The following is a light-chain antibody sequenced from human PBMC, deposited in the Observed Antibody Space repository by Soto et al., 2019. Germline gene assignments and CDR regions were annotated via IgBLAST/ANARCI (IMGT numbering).Light chain of an antibody. Sequence: QAVVTQEPSLTVSPGGTVTLTCGSSTGAVTSGHYPYWFQQKPGQAPRTLIYDTSNKQSWTPARFSGSLLGDKAALTLSGAQPEDEAEYYCLLSYSGAGWVFGGGTKVTVL. CDR3: LLSYSGAGWV. CDR2: DTS. V-gene: IGLV7-46*01. J-gene: IGLJ3*02. CDR1: TGAVTSGHY.